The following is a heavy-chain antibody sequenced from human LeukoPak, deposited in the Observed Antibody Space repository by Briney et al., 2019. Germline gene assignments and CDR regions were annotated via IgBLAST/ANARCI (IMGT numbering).Heavy chain of an antibody. J-gene: IGHJ5*02. CDR3: AREGIAAAP. D-gene: IGHD6-13*01. CDR2: IFYSGST. Sequence: SETLSLTCTVSGGSINSRNFYWGWIRQPPGKGLEWIGNIFYSGSTYYNPSLKSRVTISVDTSMNQFSLKLNSVTAADTAVYYCAREGIAAAPWGQGTLVTVSS. V-gene: IGHV4-39*07. CDR1: GGSINSRNFY.